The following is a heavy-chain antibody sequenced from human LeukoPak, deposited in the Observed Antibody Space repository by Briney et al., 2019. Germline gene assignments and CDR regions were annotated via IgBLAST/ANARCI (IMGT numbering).Heavy chain of an antibody. D-gene: IGHD1-26*01. CDR3: SRESGPFCPFGY. Sequence: SGTLSLTCGVSGGSISGTNWWSWVRQPPGQGLEWIGEISLAGQTNYNPSLNGRVTMSLDKSTNQLSLHLTSVTAADTATYFCSRESGPFCPFGYWGQGTLVIVSS. J-gene: IGHJ4*02. CDR1: GGSISGTNW. V-gene: IGHV4-4*02. CDR2: ISLAGQT.